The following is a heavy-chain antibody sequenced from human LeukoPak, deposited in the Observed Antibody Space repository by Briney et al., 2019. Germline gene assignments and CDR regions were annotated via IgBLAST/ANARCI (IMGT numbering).Heavy chain of an antibody. Sequence: SETLSLTCTVSGGSISSSSYYWGWIRQPPGKGLGWIGSIYYSGSTYYNPSLKSRVTISVDTSKNQFSLKLSSVTAADTAVYYCARHLDTAMFGWFDPWGQGTLVTVSS. J-gene: IGHJ5*02. CDR2: IYYSGST. D-gene: IGHD5-18*01. V-gene: IGHV4-39*07. CDR1: GGSISSSSYY. CDR3: ARHLDTAMFGWFDP.